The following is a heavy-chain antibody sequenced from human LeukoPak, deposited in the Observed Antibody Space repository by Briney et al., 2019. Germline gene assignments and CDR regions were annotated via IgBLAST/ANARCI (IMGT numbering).Heavy chain of an antibody. CDR1: GLTFGNYA. J-gene: IGHJ3*01. CDR3: AKGPNGDYVGAFDF. Sequence: GGSLRLSCAASGLTFGNYAMMWVRQAPGKGLEWVSAIFASGGDTRYADSVRGRFTISRDNSRNTLFLQMNSLTADDTAVYYCAKGPNGDYVGAFDFWGQGTMVTVSS. CDR2: IFASGGDT. D-gene: IGHD4-17*01. V-gene: IGHV3-23*01.